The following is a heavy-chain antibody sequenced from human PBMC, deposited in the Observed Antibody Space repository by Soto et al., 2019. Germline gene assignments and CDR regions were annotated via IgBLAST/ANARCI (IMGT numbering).Heavy chain of an antibody. D-gene: IGHD2-2*01. V-gene: IGHV4-34*01. CDR2: INHSGST. Sequence: QVQLQQWGAGLLKPSETLSLTCAVYGGSFSGYYWSWIRQPPGKGLEWIGEINHSGSTNYNPSLNSRVTISVDTSKNQFSLKLSSVTAADTAVYYCARGQNRCSSTSCPSSYYYYYGMDVWGQGTTVTVSS. CDR1: GGSFSGYY. CDR3: ARGQNRCSSTSCPSSYYYYYGMDV. J-gene: IGHJ6*02.